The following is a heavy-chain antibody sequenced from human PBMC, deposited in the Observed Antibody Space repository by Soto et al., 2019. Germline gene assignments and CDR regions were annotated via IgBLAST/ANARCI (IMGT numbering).Heavy chain of an antibody. CDR3: VSQRTTVPTQAYFDY. V-gene: IGHV4-39*01. J-gene: IGHJ4*02. Sequence: SETLSLTCTVSGGSVTNCSYYWVWIRQAPGQGLEGIGSGYYRGRCYPKSSVKSPVTISVDTSKTRLSLSLNSVTASDTAVYFCVSQRTTVPTQAYFDYWGPGALVTVSS. D-gene: IGHD4-17*01. CDR2: GYYRGRC. CDR1: GGSVTNCSYY.